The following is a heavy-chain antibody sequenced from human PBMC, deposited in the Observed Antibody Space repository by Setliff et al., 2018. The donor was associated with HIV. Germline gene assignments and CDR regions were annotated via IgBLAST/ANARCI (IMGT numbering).Heavy chain of an antibody. V-gene: IGHV4-39*02. Sequence: SETLSPTCSVSGGSISVNNYFWAWVRQPPGKGLEWIASVHKSGNSYYKPSLKSRATISVDTSENHFSLRLNSVTAADTAVYYCARLDYSNYYSYYIDVWGEGTMVTVSS. CDR1: GGSISVNNYF. CDR3: ARLDYSNYYSYYIDV. D-gene: IGHD4-4*01. CDR2: VHKSGNS. J-gene: IGHJ6*03.